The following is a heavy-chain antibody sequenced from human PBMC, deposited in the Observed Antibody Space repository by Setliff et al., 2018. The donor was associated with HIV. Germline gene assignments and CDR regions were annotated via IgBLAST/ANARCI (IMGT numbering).Heavy chain of an antibody. J-gene: IGHJ6*03. Sequence: ASVKVSCKTSGYSFTHHYLHWVRQAPRQGLEWMGLINPSAISTSYAPKFQGRVTMARDTSTSTVYMELRSLTSEDTAIYYCASGGRGSYYGSGNYYQDYYYYMDVWGKGTTVTVSS. CDR1: GYSFTHHY. V-gene: IGHV1-46*01. D-gene: IGHD3-10*01. CDR3: ASGGRGSYYGSGNYYQDYYYYMDV. CDR2: INPSAIST.